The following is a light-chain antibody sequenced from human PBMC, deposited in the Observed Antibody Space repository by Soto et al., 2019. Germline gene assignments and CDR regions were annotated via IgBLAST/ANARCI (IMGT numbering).Light chain of an antibody. CDR2: GAS. CDR3: QQYGSSPLT. CDR1: QSVSSSY. J-gene: IGKJ4*01. V-gene: IGKV3-20*01. Sequence: EIVLTQSPGTLSLSPGERATLSCRASQSVSSSYLAWYQQKPGQAPRLLIYGASSRATGIADRFSGSGSGTDFSRIISRLEPEDFAVYYCQQYGSSPLTFGGGTKVEIK.